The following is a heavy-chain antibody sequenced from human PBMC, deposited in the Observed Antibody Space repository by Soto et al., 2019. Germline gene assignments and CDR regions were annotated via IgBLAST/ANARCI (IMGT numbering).Heavy chain of an antibody. D-gene: IGHD1-26*01. J-gene: IGHJ1*01. CDR3: ARDGVGARFQH. CDR2: ISAYNGDT. V-gene: IGHV1-18*01. CDR1: GYTFTNFV. Sequence: QVQLVQSGAEVKEPGASVKVSCKTSGYTFTNFVINWVRQAPGQGLEWMGWISAYNGDTDYAQKLQGRVTLTTDTSTSTAYMELRSLRYDDAAVYYCARDGVGARFQHWGQGTLVTVSS.